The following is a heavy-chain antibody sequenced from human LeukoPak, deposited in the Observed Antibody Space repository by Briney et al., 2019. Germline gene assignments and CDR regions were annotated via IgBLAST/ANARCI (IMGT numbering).Heavy chain of an antibody. Sequence: GGSLRLSCAAAGFPLSDHYMESVRQAPGKGLEWVGRSSSKADKYTTVYAASVKGRFAISRDDSKNSLYLQMNSLKTDGTAVYYCITEAPGIQWGQGTLVTVSS. CDR1: GFPLSDHY. CDR3: ITEAPGIQ. J-gene: IGHJ1*01. V-gene: IGHV3-72*01. CDR2: SSSKADKYTT. D-gene: IGHD1-14*01.